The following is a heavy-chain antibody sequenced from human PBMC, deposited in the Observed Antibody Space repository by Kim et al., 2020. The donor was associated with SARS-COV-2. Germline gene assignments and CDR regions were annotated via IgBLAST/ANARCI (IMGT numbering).Heavy chain of an antibody. D-gene: IGHD6-6*01. CDR3: ARGGSSWGPLSI. CDR2: INSSGGTT. V-gene: IGHV1-46*01. Sequence: ASVKVSCKASGYTFTRYYMHWVRQAPGQGLEWMGIINSSGGTTSYAQKFQGRVTITRDTSTTTVYMELSSRRSEDTSVYYCARGGSSWGPLSIWGQGTLVTVSA. J-gene: IGHJ4*02. CDR1: GYTFTRYY.